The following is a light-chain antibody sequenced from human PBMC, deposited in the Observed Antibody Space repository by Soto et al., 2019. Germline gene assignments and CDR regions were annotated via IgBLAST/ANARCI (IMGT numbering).Light chain of an antibody. Sequence: DIQMTQSPSSLSASVGDRVTITCQASEDITKYLNWYQQKPEKAPKLLIYDASNLEAGIPSRFSGSGSGTDFTFIISSLQPEDIATYYCQQFDDIPYTFGQGTKAEIK. CDR3: QQFDDIPYT. CDR2: DAS. V-gene: IGKV1-33*01. J-gene: IGKJ1*01. CDR1: EDITKY.